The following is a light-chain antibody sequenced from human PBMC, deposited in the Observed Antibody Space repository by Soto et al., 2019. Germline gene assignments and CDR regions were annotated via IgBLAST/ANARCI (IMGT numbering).Light chain of an antibody. CDR3: QQYGRSPGLFT. CDR1: QSVISNF. CDR2: GAS. Sequence: EVVLTQSPGTLSLSPGERATLSCRASQSVISNFLAWYQQKPGQAPRVLIYGASSRATGIPDRFSGSGSGTDFTLTISRLEPEDFALYYCQQYGRSPGLFTFGPGTKVDV. J-gene: IGKJ3*01. V-gene: IGKV3-20*01.